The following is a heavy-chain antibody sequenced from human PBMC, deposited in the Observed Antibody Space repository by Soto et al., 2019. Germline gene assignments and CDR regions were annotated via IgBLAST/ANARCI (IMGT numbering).Heavy chain of an antibody. Sequence: SETLSLTCTVSGDSISSGSDYWNWIRQHPGKGLELIGYMYYSGSTYYNPSLKSRITISRDTSKNQFSLTLSSVTAADTALNSCARDNPDVGRAGIDTWGQGILVTVSS. CDR2: MYYSGST. CDR1: GDSISSGSDY. V-gene: IGHV4-31*03. CDR3: ARDNPDVGRAGIDT. D-gene: IGHD3-10*01. J-gene: IGHJ5*02.